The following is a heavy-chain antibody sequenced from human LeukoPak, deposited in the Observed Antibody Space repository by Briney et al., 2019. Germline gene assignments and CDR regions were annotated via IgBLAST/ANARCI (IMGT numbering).Heavy chain of an antibody. CDR2: IDPSGGST. Sequence: ASVKVSCKASGYTFTSYYMHWVRQAPGQGLEWMGIIDPSGGSTSYAQKFQGRVTMTRDTSASTVYMELSSLRSEDTAVYYCAKGPWGSGYYPRLDYWGQGTLVTVSS. J-gene: IGHJ4*02. CDR1: GYTFTSYY. V-gene: IGHV1-46*01. CDR3: AKGPWGSGYYPRLDY. D-gene: IGHD3-22*01.